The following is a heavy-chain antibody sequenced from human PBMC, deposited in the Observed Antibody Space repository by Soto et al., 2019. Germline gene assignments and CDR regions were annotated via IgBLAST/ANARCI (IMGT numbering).Heavy chain of an antibody. J-gene: IGHJ4*02. V-gene: IGHV1-69*13. Sequence: ASVKVSCKASGGTFSSYAISWVRQAPGQGLEWMGGIIPMFGTANYAQKFQGRVTITADESTSTAYMELSSLRSEDTAVYYCARDSEIRIFGVFIQIPSYYGGEEPLVTVAS. CDR3: ARDSEIRIFGVFIQIPSYY. CDR2: IIPMFGTA. CDR1: GGTFSSYA. D-gene: IGHD3-3*01.